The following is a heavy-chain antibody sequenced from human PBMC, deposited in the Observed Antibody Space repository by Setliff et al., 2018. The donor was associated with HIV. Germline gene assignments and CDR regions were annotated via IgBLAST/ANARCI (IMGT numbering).Heavy chain of an antibody. D-gene: IGHD3-10*01. CDR3: ARVITMVWTTFDP. CDR1: GGSISSGGYY. Sequence: PSETLSLTCTVSGGSISSGGYYWSWIRQHPGKGLEWIGYIYYSGSTYYNPSLKSRVTISVDTSKNQFSLKLTSVTAADTAVYYCARVITMVWTTFDPWGQGTLVTVSS. CDR2: IYYSGST. J-gene: IGHJ5*02. V-gene: IGHV4-31*03.